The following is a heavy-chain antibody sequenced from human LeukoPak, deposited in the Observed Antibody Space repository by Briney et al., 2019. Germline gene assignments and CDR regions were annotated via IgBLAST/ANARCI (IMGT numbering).Heavy chain of an antibody. Sequence: PGRSLRLSCAASGFTFSYYAMHWVRQAPGKGLEWVAVISYDGSNKYYADSVKGRFTISRDNSKNTLYLQMNSLRAEDTAVYYCARDQLSYYDSTPVFGEAFDIWGQGTMVTVSS. CDR1: GFTFSYYA. CDR3: ARDQLSYYDSTPVFGEAFDI. V-gene: IGHV3-30*04. CDR2: ISYDGSNK. D-gene: IGHD3-22*01. J-gene: IGHJ3*02.